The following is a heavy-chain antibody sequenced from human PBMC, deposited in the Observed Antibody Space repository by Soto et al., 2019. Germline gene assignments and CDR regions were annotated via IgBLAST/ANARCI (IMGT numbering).Heavy chain of an antibody. CDR1: GFTFSSYS. CDR3: ARELLRAPNWFDP. V-gene: IGHV3-74*01. D-gene: IGHD3-10*01. Sequence: PGGSLRLSCAASGFTFSSYSMHWVRQAPGKGLVWVSRINSDGRSTSYADSVKGRFTISRDNSKNTLYLQMNRLRAEDTAVYYCARELLRAPNWFDPWGQGTLVTVSS. CDR2: INSDGRST. J-gene: IGHJ5*02.